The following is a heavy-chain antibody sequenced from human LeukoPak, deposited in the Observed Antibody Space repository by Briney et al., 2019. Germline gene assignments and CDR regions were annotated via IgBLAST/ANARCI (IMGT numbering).Heavy chain of an antibody. CDR2: MYYSGTT. CDR1: GGSISSYY. Sequence: SETLSLTCTVSGGSISSYYWSWIRQPPGKGLEWIGYMYYSGTTFYNPSLKSRVTMSVDTSKNQFSLKLSSVTAADTAVYYCARSLGGFCGSTSCYEARNWFDPWGQGTLVTVSS. D-gene: IGHD2-2*01. CDR3: ARSLGGFCGSTSCYEARNWFDP. V-gene: IGHV4-59*06. J-gene: IGHJ5*02.